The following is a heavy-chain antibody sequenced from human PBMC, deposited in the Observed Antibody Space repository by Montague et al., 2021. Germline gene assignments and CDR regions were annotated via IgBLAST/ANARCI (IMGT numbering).Heavy chain of an antibody. J-gene: IGHJ4*02. Sequence: SLRLSCAASGFTFSSYWMIWVRQAPGKGLEWVASIKKDGTEKYYXDSVMGRFTISRDNAKTSLYLQMNALRAEDTAVYFCARVGLTVAAGMIDYWGQGTLVTVSS. CDR2: IKKDGTEK. D-gene: IGHD6-13*01. CDR3: ARVGLTVAAGMIDY. V-gene: IGHV3-7*05. CDR1: GFTFSSYW.